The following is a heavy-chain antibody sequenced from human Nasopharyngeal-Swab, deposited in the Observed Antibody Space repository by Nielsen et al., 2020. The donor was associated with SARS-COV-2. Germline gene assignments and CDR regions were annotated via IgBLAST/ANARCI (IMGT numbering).Heavy chain of an antibody. CDR2: ISSSGSTI. J-gene: IGHJ4*02. Sequence: GESLKISCAASGFTFSSYEMNWVRQAPGKGLEWVSYISSSGSTIYYTDSVKGRFTISRDNAKNSLYLHMNSLRAEDTAVYYCARLRRDGYNVRALYFDSWGQGPLVTVSS. CDR3: ARLRRDGYNVRALYFDS. V-gene: IGHV3-48*03. CDR1: GFTFSSYE. D-gene: IGHD5-24*01.